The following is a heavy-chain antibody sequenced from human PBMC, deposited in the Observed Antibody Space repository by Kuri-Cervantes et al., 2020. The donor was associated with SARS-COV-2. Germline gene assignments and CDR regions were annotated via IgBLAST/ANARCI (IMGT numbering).Heavy chain of an antibody. CDR2: INHSGST. J-gene: IGHJ4*02. V-gene: IGHV4-34*01. Sequence: SQTLSLTCAVYGGSFSGYYWSWIRQPPGKGLEWIGEINHSGSTNYNPSLKSRVTISVDTSKNQFSLKLSSVTAADTAVYYCARDAPDYGDYYFDYWGQGTLVTVSS. CDR1: GGSFSGYY. D-gene: IGHD4-17*01. CDR3: ARDAPDYGDYYFDY.